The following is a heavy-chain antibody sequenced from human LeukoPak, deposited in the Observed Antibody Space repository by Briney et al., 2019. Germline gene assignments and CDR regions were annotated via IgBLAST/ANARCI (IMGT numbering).Heavy chain of an antibody. CDR2: IYHSGST. V-gene: IGHV4-4*02. J-gene: IGHJ6*02. Sequence: PSETLSLTCAVSGGSISSSNWWSWVRQPPGKGLEWIGEIYHSGSTNYNPSLKSRVTISVDKSKNQFSLKLSSVTAADTAVYYCARLSVANTMVRGYYGMDVWGQGTTVTVSS. D-gene: IGHD3-10*01. CDR3: ARLSVANTMVRGYYGMDV. CDR1: GGSISSSNW.